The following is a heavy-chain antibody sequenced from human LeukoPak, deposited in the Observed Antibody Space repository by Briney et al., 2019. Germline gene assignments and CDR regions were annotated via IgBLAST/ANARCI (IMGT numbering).Heavy chain of an antibody. CDR3: ARGMLSGVDYVDQ. D-gene: IGHD2-15*01. CDR1: EFTVSNYW. J-gene: IGHJ4*02. V-gene: IGHV3-7*01. CDR2: ISQDGRED. Sequence: EGSLRLSYAAAEFTVSNYWMTLLRQAPGKGLELVANISQDGREDYYVASVKDRFTIFRDNAKHSLFLQLNSLRAEDTAVYYCARGMLSGVDYVDQWGQGTLVTVSS.